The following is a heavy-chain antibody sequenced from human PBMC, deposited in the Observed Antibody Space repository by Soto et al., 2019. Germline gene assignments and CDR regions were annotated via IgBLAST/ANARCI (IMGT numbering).Heavy chain of an antibody. CDR3: AKGHDYSNYYFDY. D-gene: IGHD4-4*01. CDR1: GFPFDDYA. V-gene: IGHV3-9*01. J-gene: IGHJ4*02. Sequence: GGSLRLSCAASGFPFDDYAMHWVLQAPGKGLEWVSGISWNSGSIGYADSVKGRFTISRDNAKNSLYLQMNSLRAEDTALYYCAKGHDYSNYYFDYWGQGTLVTVSS. CDR2: ISWNSGSI.